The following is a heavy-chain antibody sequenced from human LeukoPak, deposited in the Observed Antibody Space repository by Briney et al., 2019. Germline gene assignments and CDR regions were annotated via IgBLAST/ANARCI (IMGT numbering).Heavy chain of an antibody. CDR3: ARSPIAVAAFDY. CDR2: IYYSGST. Sequence: PSETLSLTCTVSGGSISSYYWSWIRQPPGKGLEWIGYIYYSGSTNYNPSPKSRVTISVDTSKNQFSLKLSSVTAADTAVYYCARSPIAVAAFDYWGQGTLVTVSS. D-gene: IGHD6-19*01. J-gene: IGHJ4*02. V-gene: IGHV4-59*08. CDR1: GGSISSYY.